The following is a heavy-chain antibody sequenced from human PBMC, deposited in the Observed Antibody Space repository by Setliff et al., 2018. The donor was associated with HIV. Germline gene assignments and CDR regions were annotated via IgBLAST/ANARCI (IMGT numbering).Heavy chain of an antibody. Sequence: GGSLRLSCAASGFTFSNFWMHWVRQAPGKGLEWVASISPDGNRNYCVGSVKGRFTASRDNAKTSLYLQMNSLRAEDTAVYYCARVDVERSGVFCQMGVWGPGTTVTSP. D-gene: IGHD1-1*01. CDR1: GFTFSNFW. V-gene: IGHV3-7*01. CDR3: ARVDVERSGVFCQMGV. J-gene: IGHJ6*02. CDR2: ISPDGNRN.